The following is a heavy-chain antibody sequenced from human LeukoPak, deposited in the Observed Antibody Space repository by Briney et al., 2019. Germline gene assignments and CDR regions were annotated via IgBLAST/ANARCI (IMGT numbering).Heavy chain of an antibody. D-gene: IGHD5/OR15-5a*01. V-gene: IGHV3-30-3*01. CDR1: GFTFSSYA. J-gene: IGHJ4*02. CDR2: ISYDGSNK. CDR3: ARSTYAYFDS. Sequence: AGGSLRLSCAASGFTFSSYAMHWVRQAPGKGLEWVAVISYDGSNKYYADSVKGRFTISRDNSKNTLYLQLNSLRAEDTAVYYCARSTYAYFDSWGQGTLVTVSS.